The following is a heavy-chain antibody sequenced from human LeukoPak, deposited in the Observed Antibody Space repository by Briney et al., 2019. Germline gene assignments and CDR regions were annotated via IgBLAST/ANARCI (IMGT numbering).Heavy chain of an antibody. D-gene: IGHD6-19*01. Sequence: SETLSLTCTVSGYSISSGYYWAWIRQPPGKGLQWIGNIYHSGNTYYNPSLKSRVTVSMGTSNNQFSLRLNSATAADTAVYYCARMDSLTVAGPAGYWGQGTLVTVSS. CDR2: IYHSGNT. CDR3: ARMDSLTVAGPAGY. V-gene: IGHV4-38-2*02. CDR1: GYSISSGYY. J-gene: IGHJ4*02.